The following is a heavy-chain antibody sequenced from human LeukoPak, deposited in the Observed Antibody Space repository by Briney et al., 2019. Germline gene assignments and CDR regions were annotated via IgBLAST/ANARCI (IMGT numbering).Heavy chain of an antibody. CDR3: ARGGYCSSTSCYLDFDY. D-gene: IGHD2-2*01. J-gene: IGHJ4*02. V-gene: IGHV1-69*01. Sequence: ASVKVSCKASGGTFSSYAISWVRQAPGQGLEWMGGIIPIFGHRSSRAEYESTSTAYMELSSLRSEDTAVYYCARGGYCSSTSCYLDFDYWGQGTPVTVSS. CDR1: GGTFSSYA. CDR2: IIPIFG.